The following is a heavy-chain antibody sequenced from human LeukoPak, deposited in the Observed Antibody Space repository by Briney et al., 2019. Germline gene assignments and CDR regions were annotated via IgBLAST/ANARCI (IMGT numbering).Heavy chain of an antibody. J-gene: IGHJ3*02. D-gene: IGHD2-2*01. CDR2: IRYDGSNK. V-gene: IGHV3-30*02. CDR3: AKPFGEVYCSSTSCYEGPLLGFDI. CDR1: GFTFSSYG. Sequence: GRSLRLSCAASGFTFSSYGMHWVRQAPGKGLEWVAFIRYDGSNKYYADSVKGRFTISRDNSKNTLYLQMNSLRAEDTAVYYCAKPFGEVYCSSTSCYEGPLLGFDIWGQGTMVTVSS.